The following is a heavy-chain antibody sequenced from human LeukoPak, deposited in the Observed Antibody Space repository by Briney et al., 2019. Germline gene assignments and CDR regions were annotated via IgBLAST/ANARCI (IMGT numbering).Heavy chain of an antibody. V-gene: IGHV4-59*01. J-gene: IGHJ4*02. Sequence: PSETLSLTCTVSGGSISSYYWSWIRQPPGKGLEWLGYIFYSGSTNYNPSLKSRVTISLDTSKNQFSLKLSSVTAADTAVYYCARGDRGYNYGPFDCWGQGTLVTVSS. CDR3: ARGDRGYNYGPFDC. CDR2: IFYSGST. D-gene: IGHD5-18*01. CDR1: GGSISSYY.